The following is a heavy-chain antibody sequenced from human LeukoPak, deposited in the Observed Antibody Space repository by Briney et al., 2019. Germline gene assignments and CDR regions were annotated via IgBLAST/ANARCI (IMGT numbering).Heavy chain of an antibody. CDR3: ARGTYSSSWYGFDY. V-gene: IGHV6-1*01. CDR1: GDSVSSNSAA. D-gene: IGHD6-13*01. CDR2: TYYRSKWYN. J-gene: IGHJ4*02. Sequence: SQTLSLTCAISGDSVSSNSAAWNWIRQPPSRGLEWLGRTYYRSKWYNDYAVSVKSRITINPDTSKNQFSLQLNSVTPEDTTVYYCARGTYSSSWYGFDYWGQGTLVTVSS.